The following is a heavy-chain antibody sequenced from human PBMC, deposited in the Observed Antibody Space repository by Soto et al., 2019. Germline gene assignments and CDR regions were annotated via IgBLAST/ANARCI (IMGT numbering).Heavy chain of an antibody. V-gene: IGHV1-18*01. CDR3: ARHHGPSTSENWFDP. J-gene: IGHJ5*02. CDR1: GYTFFTYD. Sequence: QVHLVQSGVEVNTPGASVKVSCQASGYTFFTYDISWVRQAPGQGIEWMGWISTYSGDTKYAQKFQGSVTMTTDTSTTTAYLELRGMSSYDTAVYYCARHHGPSTSENWFDPWGQGTLFTVSS. CDR2: ISTYSGDT. D-gene: IGHD4-17*01.